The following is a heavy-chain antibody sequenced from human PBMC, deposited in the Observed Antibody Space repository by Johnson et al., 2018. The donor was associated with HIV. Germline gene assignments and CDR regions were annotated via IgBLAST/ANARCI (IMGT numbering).Heavy chain of an antibody. Sequence: QVQLVESGGGVVRPGGSLRLSCAASGFTFDDYGMSWVRQAPGKGLEWVAIISYDGGSKYYADCVKGRFTISRDDSKNTLYLQMNSLKTEDTAVFYCTTESMVRGVMGAFDIWGQGTMVTVSS. V-gene: IGHV3-30*03. CDR1: GFTFDDYG. CDR3: TTESMVRGVMGAFDI. CDR2: ISYDGGSK. D-gene: IGHD3-10*01. J-gene: IGHJ3*02.